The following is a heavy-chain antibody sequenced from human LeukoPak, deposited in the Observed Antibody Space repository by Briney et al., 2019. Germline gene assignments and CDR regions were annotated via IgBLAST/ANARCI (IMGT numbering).Heavy chain of an antibody. CDR1: GFTFSSYS. CDR3: AREVNGGDCLDY. V-gene: IGHV3-66*02. Sequence: GGSLRLSCAASGFTFSSYSMNWVRQAPGKGLEWVSVIYSGGSTYYADSVKGRFAISRDNSKNTLYLQMNSLRAEDTAVYYCAREVNGGDCLDYWGQGTLVTVSS. CDR2: IYSGGST. J-gene: IGHJ4*02. D-gene: IGHD2-21*01.